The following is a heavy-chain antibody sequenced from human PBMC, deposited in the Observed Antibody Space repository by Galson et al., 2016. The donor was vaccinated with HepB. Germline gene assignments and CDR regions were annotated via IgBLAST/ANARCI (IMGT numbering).Heavy chain of an antibody. CDR3: ARDWYCSAGSCYDAFDI. CDR2: ISTYDGDT. Sequence: SVKVSCKASGYTFTSYGISWVRQAPGQGLEWMGWISTYDGDTHYAQNLQGRVTMTTDTSTTTAYMELRSLRSDDTAMYYCARDWYCSAGSCYDAFDIWGQGTMVTVSS. CDR1: GYTFTSYG. J-gene: IGHJ3*02. D-gene: IGHD2-15*01. V-gene: IGHV1-18*01.